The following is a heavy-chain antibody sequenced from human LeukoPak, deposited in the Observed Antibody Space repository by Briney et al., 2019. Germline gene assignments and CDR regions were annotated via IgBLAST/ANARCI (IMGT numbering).Heavy chain of an antibody. CDR3: ARGVPTGIDYFDY. CDR2: IGTAGDT. CDR1: GFTFSSYD. J-gene: IGHJ4*02. D-gene: IGHD1-1*01. V-gene: IGHV3-13*01. Sequence: PGGSLRLSCAASGFTFSSYDMHWVRQATGKGLEWVSAIGTAGDTYYPGSVKGRFTISRDNAKNSLYLQMNSLRAEDTAVYYCARGVPTGIDYFDYWGQGTLVTVSS.